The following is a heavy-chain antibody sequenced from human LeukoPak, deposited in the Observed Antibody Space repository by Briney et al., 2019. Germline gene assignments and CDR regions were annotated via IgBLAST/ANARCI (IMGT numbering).Heavy chain of an antibody. CDR3: ARAPYSSGWYLVDY. CDR2: IYSGGST. Sequence: GGSLTLSCAASGFTVSSNYMSWVRQAPGKGLEWVSVIYSGGSTYYADSVKGRFTISRDNSKNTLYLQMNSLRAEDTAVYYCARAPYSSGWYLVDYWGQGTLVTVSS. D-gene: IGHD6-19*01. J-gene: IGHJ4*02. V-gene: IGHV3-66*01. CDR1: GFTVSSNY.